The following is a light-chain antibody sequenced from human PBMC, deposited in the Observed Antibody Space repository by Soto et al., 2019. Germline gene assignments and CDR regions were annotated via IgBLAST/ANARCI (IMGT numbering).Light chain of an antibody. Sequence: EIVMTQSPATLSVSPGERATLSCRASQSVRRNLAWYQQKPGQAPRLLIYGASTRATGIPARFSGSGSGTEFTFTFSSLQSEDFAVYYCQQYDDWPRTFGQGTKVDIK. V-gene: IGKV3-15*01. J-gene: IGKJ1*01. CDR1: QSVRRN. CDR2: GAS. CDR3: QQYDDWPRT.